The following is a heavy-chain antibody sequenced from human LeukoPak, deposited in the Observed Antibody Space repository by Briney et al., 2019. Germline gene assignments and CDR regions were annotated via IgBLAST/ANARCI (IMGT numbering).Heavy chain of an antibody. CDR3: AKDNRPVRDDYTHFDY. J-gene: IGHJ4*02. D-gene: IGHD5-24*01. V-gene: IGHV3-9*01. CDR2: ISWNSGSI. Sequence: PGRSLRLSCAASGFTFDDYAMHWVRQAPGKGLEWVSGISWNSGSIGYADSVKGRFTISRDTAKNSLYLQMNSLRAEDTALYYWAKDNRPVRDDYTHFDYWGQGTLVTVSS. CDR1: GFTFDDYA.